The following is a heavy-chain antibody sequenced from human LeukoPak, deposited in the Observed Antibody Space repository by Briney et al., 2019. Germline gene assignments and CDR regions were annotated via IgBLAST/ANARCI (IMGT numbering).Heavy chain of an antibody. CDR3: AKDGGYSSSWSSLEYYYYMDV. Sequence: PGGSLRLSCAASGFTFSNYGMHWVRQAPGKGLEWGAVISYDGTNKYYVDSVKGRFTISRDNSKNTLYLQMNSLRAEDTAVYYCAKDGGYSSSWSSLEYYYYMDVWGKGTTVTISS. CDR2: ISYDGTNK. J-gene: IGHJ6*03. D-gene: IGHD6-13*01. V-gene: IGHV3-30*18. CDR1: GFTFSNYG.